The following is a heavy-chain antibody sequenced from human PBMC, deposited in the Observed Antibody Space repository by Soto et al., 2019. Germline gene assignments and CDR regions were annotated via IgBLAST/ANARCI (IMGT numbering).Heavy chain of an antibody. Sequence: QVQLQESGPGLVKPSGTLSLTCAVSGGSISSSNWWSWVRQPPGEGREGSGEIYHSGSTNYNPSLKRRVTLSVDKSKNQFSLKLSSVTAADPAVYYCARGYCSGGSCYPNWFDPWGQGTLVTVSS. D-gene: IGHD2-15*01. CDR2: IYHSGST. V-gene: IGHV4-4*02. CDR1: GGSISSSNW. CDR3: ARGYCSGGSCYPNWFDP. J-gene: IGHJ5*02.